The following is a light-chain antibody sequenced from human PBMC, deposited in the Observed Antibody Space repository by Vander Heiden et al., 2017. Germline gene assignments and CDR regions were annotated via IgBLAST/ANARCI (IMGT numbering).Light chain of an antibody. J-gene: IGLJ2*01. Sequence: SALTPPPSASGSPGQSVTISCTGTSSDVGGYRYVSWYQQHPDRAPQLVIFEVTKRPSGVPARFTGSKSGNTASLTVSGVQPDDEAIYYCASYAGNNDLIFGGGTKLTVL. CDR2: EVT. V-gene: IGLV2-8*01. CDR3: ASYAGNNDLI. CDR1: SSDVGGYRY.